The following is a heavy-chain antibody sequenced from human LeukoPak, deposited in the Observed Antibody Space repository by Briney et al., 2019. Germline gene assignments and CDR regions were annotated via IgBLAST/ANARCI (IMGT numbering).Heavy chain of an antibody. CDR3: ARTKGCSSTSCYRWFDP. Sequence: ASVKVSCKASGYTFTGYYMHWVRQAPGQGLEWMGWINPNSGGTNYAQKFQGWVTMTRDTSISTAYMELSRLRSDDTAVYYCARTKGCSSTSCYRWFDPWGQGTLVTVSS. J-gene: IGHJ5*02. CDR1: GYTFTGYY. CDR2: INPNSGGT. D-gene: IGHD2-2*01. V-gene: IGHV1-2*04.